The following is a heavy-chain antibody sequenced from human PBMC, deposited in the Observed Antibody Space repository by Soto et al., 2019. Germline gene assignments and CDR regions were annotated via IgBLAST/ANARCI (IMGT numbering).Heavy chain of an antibody. CDR2: INAGNDNT. CDR3: AREEGYCGGGYCFRSAFDL. D-gene: IGHD2-15*01. Sequence: GASVTVSCKASGYTFTTYVMHWVRQAPGQRLEWMGWINAGNDNTKYSEKFQGRVTITRDTSASTVYMELSSLSSEDTAVYYCAREEGYCGGGYCFRSAFDLWGQGTVVTVSS. J-gene: IGHJ3*01. CDR1: GYTFTTYV. V-gene: IGHV1-3*01.